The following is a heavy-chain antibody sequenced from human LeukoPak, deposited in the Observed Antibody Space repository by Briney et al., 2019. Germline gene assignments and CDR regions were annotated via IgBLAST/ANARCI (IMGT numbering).Heavy chain of an antibody. CDR2: ISYDGSNK. V-gene: IGHV3-30-3*01. D-gene: IGHD6-13*01. CDR3: ARVGQQLDRGYYYYGMDV. J-gene: IGHJ6*02. CDR1: GFTFSSYA. Sequence: PGRSLRLSCAASGFTFSSYAMHWVRQAPGKGLEWVAVISYDGSNKYYADSVKGRFTISRDNSKNTLCLQMNSLRAEDTAVYYCARVGQQLDRGYYYYGMDVWGQGTTVTVSS.